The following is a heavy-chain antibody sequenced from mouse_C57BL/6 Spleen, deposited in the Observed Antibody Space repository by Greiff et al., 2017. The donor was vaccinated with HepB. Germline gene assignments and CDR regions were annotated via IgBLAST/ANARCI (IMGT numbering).Heavy chain of an antibody. CDR3: ARGDHYFDY. Sequence: EVKLVESGGGLVKPGGSLKLSCAASVFTFSDYGMHWVRQAPEKGLEWVAYISSGSSTIYYADTVKGRFTISRDNAKNTLFLQMTSLRSEDTAMYYCARGDHYFDYWGQGTTLTVSS. CDR2: ISSGSSTI. CDR1: VFTFSDYG. J-gene: IGHJ2*01. V-gene: IGHV5-17*01.